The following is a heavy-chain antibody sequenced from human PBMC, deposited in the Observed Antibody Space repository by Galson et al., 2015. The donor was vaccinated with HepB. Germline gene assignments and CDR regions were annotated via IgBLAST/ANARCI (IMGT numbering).Heavy chain of an antibody. D-gene: IGHD6-13*01. J-gene: IGHJ4*02. CDR3: AKASGPAAGYLDD. V-gene: IGHV3-23*01. CDR2: ISASGRVT. CDR1: GSSFNTYA. Sequence: SLRLSCAASGSSFNTYAMSWVRQAPGKGLEWVSGISASGRVTYYAESLKGQVTISRNKYRNTLYLQMNSLTVEDTAVYYCAKASGPAAGYLDDWGQGTLVTVSS.